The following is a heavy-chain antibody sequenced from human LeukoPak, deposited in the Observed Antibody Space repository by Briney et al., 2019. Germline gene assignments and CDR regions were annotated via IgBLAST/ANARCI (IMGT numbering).Heavy chain of an antibody. CDR1: GFTVSSNY. J-gene: IGHJ4*02. CDR2: IYSGGST. Sequence: GGSLGLSCAASGFTVSSNYMSWVRQAPGKGLEWVSVIYSGGSTYYADSVKGRFTISRDNSKNTLYLQMNSLRAEDTAVYYCAREASSGGYGAPFDYWGQGTLVTVSS. CDR3: AREASSGGYGAPFDY. D-gene: IGHD5-12*01. V-gene: IGHV3-53*01.